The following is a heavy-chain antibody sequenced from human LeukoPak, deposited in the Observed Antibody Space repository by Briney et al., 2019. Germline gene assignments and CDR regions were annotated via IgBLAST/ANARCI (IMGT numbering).Heavy chain of an antibody. V-gene: IGHV1-2*02. CDR1: GYTFNGYY. CDR2: IDPNSGGT. Sequence: ASVKVSCKASGYTFNGYYMNWVRQDPGQGLEWMGWIDPNSGGTTYAQKFQGRVAMTRDTSISTAYMELSRLRSDDTAVYYCASFWPDYSSGWSDYWGQGTLVTVSS. CDR3: ASFWPDYSSGWSDY. D-gene: IGHD6-19*01. J-gene: IGHJ4*02.